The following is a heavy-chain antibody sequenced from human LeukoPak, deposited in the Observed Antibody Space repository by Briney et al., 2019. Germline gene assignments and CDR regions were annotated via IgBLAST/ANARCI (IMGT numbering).Heavy chain of an antibody. J-gene: IGHJ6*02. Sequence: GASVNVSCKASGYTFTSYGISWVRQAPGQGLEWMGWISAYNGNTNYAQKLQGRVTMTTDTSTSTAYMELRSLRSDDTAVYYCARDHIRTIFGVVINDDYYYYGMDVWGQGTTVTVSS. CDR1: GYTFTSYG. CDR3: ARDHIRTIFGVVINDDYYYYGMDV. V-gene: IGHV1-18*01. CDR2: ISAYNGNT. D-gene: IGHD3-3*01.